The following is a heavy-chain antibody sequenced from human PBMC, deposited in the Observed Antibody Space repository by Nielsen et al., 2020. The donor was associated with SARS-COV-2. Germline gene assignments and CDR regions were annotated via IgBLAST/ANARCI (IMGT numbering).Heavy chain of an antibody. D-gene: IGHD6-19*01. J-gene: IGHJ4*02. V-gene: IGHV3-11*03. Sequence: WIRQPPGKGLEWVSYISSSSYTNYADSVKGRFTISRDNSKNTLYLQMNSLRAEDTAVYYCAARRGSGWYSVDYWGQGTLVTVSS. CDR3: AARRGSGWYSVDY. CDR2: ISSSSYT.